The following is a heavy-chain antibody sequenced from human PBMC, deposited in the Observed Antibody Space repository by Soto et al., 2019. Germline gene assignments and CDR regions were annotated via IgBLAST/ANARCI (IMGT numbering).Heavy chain of an antibody. V-gene: IGHV3-7*03. Sequence: VGSLRLSCRTSGFTFSSYWMSWVRQAPGKGLEWVANIKQDGSEKYYVDSMKGRFTISRDNAENSLYLQMDSLRAEDTAVYYCARDYGNGWHFFDYWGQGTLVTVSS. CDR2: IKQDGSEK. D-gene: IGHD6-19*01. J-gene: IGHJ4*02. CDR1: GFTFSSYW. CDR3: ARDYGNGWHFFDY.